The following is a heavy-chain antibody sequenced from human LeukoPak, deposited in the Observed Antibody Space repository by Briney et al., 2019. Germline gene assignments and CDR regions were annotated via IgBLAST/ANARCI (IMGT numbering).Heavy chain of an antibody. CDR1: GFTFDDYA. D-gene: IGHD3-22*01. J-gene: IGHJ6*02. V-gene: IGHV3-43*02. CDR3: AKDRSDSSGYYLNYYYYGMDV. Sequence: GGSLRLSCAASGFTFDDYAMHWVRQAPGKGLEWVSLISGDGGSTYYADSVKGRFTISRDNSKNSLYLQMNSLRTEDTALYYCAKDRSDSSGYYLNYYYYGMDVWGQGTTVTVSS. CDR2: ISGDGGST.